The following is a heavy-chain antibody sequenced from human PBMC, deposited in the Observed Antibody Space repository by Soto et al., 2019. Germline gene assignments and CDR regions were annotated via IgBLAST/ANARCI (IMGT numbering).Heavy chain of an antibody. CDR3: ARQGFGPLHGLVDV. CDR2: IYHSGST. J-gene: IGHJ6*02. V-gene: IGHV4-30-2*01. D-gene: IGHD3-10*01. CDR1: GGSISSGGYS. Sequence: SETLSLTCAVSGGSISSGGYSWSWIRQPPGKGLEWIGYIYHSGSTYYNPSLKSRVAISLDTSKSQFSLKVTSVTATDTAVYYCARQGFGPLHGLVDVWGQGTTVTVSS.